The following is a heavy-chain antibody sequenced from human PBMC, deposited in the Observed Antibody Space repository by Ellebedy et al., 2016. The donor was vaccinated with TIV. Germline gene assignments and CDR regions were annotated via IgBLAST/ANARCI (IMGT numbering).Heavy chain of an antibody. D-gene: IGHD3-22*01. CDR3: AKDQYYDSSAADY. J-gene: IGHJ4*02. V-gene: IGHV3-7*05. Sequence: GESLKISCAASGFTFSSFWMTWVRQAPGKGLEWVANIKYDGSEEYYAASVKGRFTISRDNSKNTLYLQMNSLRAEDTAVYYCAKDQYYDSSAADYWGQGTLVTVSS. CDR2: IKYDGSEE. CDR1: GFTFSSFW.